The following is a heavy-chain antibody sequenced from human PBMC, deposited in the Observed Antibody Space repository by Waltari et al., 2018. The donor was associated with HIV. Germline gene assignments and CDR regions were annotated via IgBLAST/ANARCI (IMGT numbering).Heavy chain of an antibody. CDR2: MRSSTNDFAT. D-gene: IGHD1-1*01. Sequence: EVQLVESGGGLVQPGGSLKLSCVASGFTFRGSALHWVRQASGKGLEWIGRMRSSTNDFATDYAASVAGRFIISRDDSNNMGYLQLNNLKTEDTALYYCATPWRVITEYAMDVWGQGTSVTVFS. CDR1: GFTFRGSA. J-gene: IGHJ6*02. CDR3: ATPWRVITEYAMDV. V-gene: IGHV3-73*01.